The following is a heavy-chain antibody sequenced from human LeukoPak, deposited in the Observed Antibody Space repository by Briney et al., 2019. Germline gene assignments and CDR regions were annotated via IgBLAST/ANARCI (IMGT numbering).Heavy chain of an antibody. CDR3: ATIKRGNIFGYFDF. D-gene: IGHD5-18*01. CDR2: INHSGST. Sequence: SETLSLTCAVYGGSFSGYYWSWIRQPPGKGLEWIGEINHSGSTNYNPSLKSRVTISVDTSKNQFSLRLSSVTAADTAVYFCATIKRGNIFGYFDFWGQGILVAVSS. V-gene: IGHV4-34*01. J-gene: IGHJ4*02. CDR1: GGSFSGYY.